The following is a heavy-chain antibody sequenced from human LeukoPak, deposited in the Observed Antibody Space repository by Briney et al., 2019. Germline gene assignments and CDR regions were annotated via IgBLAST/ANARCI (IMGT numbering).Heavy chain of an antibody. Sequence: PGGSLRLSCAASGFTFSSYEMNWVRQAPGKGLEWVSSISSSSSYIYYADSVKGRFTISRDNAKNSLYLQMNSLRAEDTAVYYCARWGRPTSHFDLWGRGTLVTVSS. J-gene: IGHJ2*01. V-gene: IGHV3-21*01. CDR3: ARWGRPTSHFDL. D-gene: IGHD3-16*01. CDR1: GFTFSSYE. CDR2: ISSSSSYI.